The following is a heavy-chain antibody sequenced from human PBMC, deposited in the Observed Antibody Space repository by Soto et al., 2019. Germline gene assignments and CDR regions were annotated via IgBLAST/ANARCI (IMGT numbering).Heavy chain of an antibody. Sequence: QVQLVQSGAELKKPGSSVKVSCRASGATFSISVFNWVRQAPGQGLEWMGGIISIFGTPNYSQKFQGRVTITADESTSTGYMELNNLRSDDTAIYSCARALGGGYEPGDYWGQGTQVTVSS. V-gene: IGHV1-69*12. CDR2: IISIFGTP. CDR1: GATFSISV. CDR3: ARALGGGYEPGDY. D-gene: IGHD5-12*01. J-gene: IGHJ4*02.